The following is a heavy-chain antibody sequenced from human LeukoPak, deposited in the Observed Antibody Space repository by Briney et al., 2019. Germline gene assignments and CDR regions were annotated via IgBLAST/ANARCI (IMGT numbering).Heavy chain of an antibody. D-gene: IGHD4-17*01. Sequence: SETLSLTCTVSGGSISSGGYYWSWIRQHPGKGLEWIGYIYYSGSTYYNPSLKSRVTISVDTSKNQFSLKLSSVTAADTAVYYCARDHPYGRDAFDIWGQGTMVTVSS. CDR2: IYYSGST. J-gene: IGHJ3*02. CDR1: GGSISSGGYY. CDR3: ARDHPYGRDAFDI. V-gene: IGHV4-31*03.